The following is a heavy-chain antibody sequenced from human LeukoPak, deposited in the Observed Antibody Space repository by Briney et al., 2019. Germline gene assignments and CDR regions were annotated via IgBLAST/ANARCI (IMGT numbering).Heavy chain of an antibody. V-gene: IGHV3-66*01. CDR2: IYSGGDT. J-gene: IGHJ4*02. CDR1: GITVSNNY. Sequence: GGSLRLSCAASGITVSNNYMSWVRQAPGKGLECVSVIYSGGDTYYADSAKGRFAISRDNSKNTLYLQMNSLRVEDTAVYYCARGVSSIDDFDYWGQGTLVTVSS. D-gene: IGHD3-10*01. CDR3: ARGVSSIDDFDY.